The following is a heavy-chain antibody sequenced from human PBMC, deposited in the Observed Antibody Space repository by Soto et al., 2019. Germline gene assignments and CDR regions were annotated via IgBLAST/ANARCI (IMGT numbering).Heavy chain of an antibody. CDR1: GGSISSYY. J-gene: IGHJ6*03. Sequence: SETLSLTCTVSGGSISSYYWSWIRQPPGKGLEWIGYIYYSGSTNYNPSLKSRVTISVDTSKNQFSLKLSSVTAADTAVYYCARHLRAAAVGGHYYYYYYMDVWGKGTTVTVSS. CDR2: IYYSGST. V-gene: IGHV4-59*08. CDR3: ARHLRAAAVGGHYYYYYYMDV. D-gene: IGHD6-13*01.